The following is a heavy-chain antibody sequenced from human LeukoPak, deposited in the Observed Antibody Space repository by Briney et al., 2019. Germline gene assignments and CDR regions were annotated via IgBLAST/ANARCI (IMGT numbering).Heavy chain of an antibody. CDR1: GFLFSDSA. CDR2: IRSKAHSGET. D-gene: IGHD3-3*01. CDR3: TSPAHDFDLWSGYYSL. Sequence: GGSLKLSCKVSGFLFSDSAIHWVRHAAGKGLEWVGRIRSKAHSGETGYADSVKGRFTISRDDSKDTSYLQMNSLRPEDTALYHCTSPAHDFDLWSGYYSLWGHGTQVTVSS. V-gene: IGHV3-73*01. J-gene: IGHJ4*01.